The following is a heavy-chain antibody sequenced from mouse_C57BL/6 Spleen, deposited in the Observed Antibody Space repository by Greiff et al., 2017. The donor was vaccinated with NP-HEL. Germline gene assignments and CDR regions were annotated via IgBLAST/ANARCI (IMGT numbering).Heavy chain of an antibody. D-gene: IGHD1-1*01. V-gene: IGHV1-69*01. Sequence: VQLQQSGAELVMPGASVKLSCKASGYTFTSYWMHWVKQRPGQGLEWIGEIDPSDSYTNYNQKFKGKSTLTVDKSSSTAYMQLSSLTSEDSAVYSCASPGSSYWYFDVWGTVTTFTVSS. CDR1: GYTFTSYW. J-gene: IGHJ1*03. CDR2: IDPSDSYT. CDR3: ASPGSSYWYFDV.